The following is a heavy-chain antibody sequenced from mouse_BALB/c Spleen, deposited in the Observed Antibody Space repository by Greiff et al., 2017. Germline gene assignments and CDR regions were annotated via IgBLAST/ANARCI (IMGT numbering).Heavy chain of an antibody. CDR3: ARMEVRVAY. CDR1: GFSLTSYG. V-gene: IGHV2-2*02. Sequence: VQLQQSGPGLVQPSQSLSITCTVSGFSLTSYGVHWVRQSPGKGLEWLGVIWSGGSTDYNAAFISRLSISKDNSKSQVFFKMNSLQANDTAIYYCARMEVRVAYWGQGTLVTVSA. CDR2: IWSGGST. D-gene: IGHD2-14*01. J-gene: IGHJ3*01.